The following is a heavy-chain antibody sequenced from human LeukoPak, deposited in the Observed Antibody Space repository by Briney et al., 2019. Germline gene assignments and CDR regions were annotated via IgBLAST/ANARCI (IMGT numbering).Heavy chain of an antibody. CDR1: GYTFTGYY. CDR3: ARGPHYYDSSGYYYNYQPFDY. Sequence: ASVKVSCKASGYTFTGYYMHWVRQAPGQGLEWMGWIIPNSGGTNYAQKFQGRVTMTRDTSISTAYMELSRLRSDDTAVYYCARGPHYYDSSGYYYNYQPFDYWGQGTLVTVSS. V-gene: IGHV1-2*02. J-gene: IGHJ4*02. CDR2: IIPNSGGT. D-gene: IGHD3-22*01.